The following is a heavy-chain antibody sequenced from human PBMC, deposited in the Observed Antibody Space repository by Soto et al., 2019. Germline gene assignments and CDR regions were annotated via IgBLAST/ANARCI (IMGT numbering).Heavy chain of an antibody. Sequence: GGSLSLSCAASGFTFSSYAMSWVRQAPGQGLEWVSAISGSGGSTSYADSVKGRFTISRDNSKNTLYLQMNSLRAEDTAVYYCAKGGPKRYYYDSSGPSDYWGQGTLVTVSS. D-gene: IGHD3-22*01. J-gene: IGHJ4*02. CDR3: AKGGPKRYYYDSSGPSDY. CDR2: ISGSGGST. V-gene: IGHV3-23*01. CDR1: GFTFSSYA.